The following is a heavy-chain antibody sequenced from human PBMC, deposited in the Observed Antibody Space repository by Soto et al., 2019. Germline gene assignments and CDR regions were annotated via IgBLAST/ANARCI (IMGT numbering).Heavy chain of an antibody. CDR1: GFTFSSYG. D-gene: IGHD3-22*01. CDR2: IWYDGSNK. V-gene: IGHV3-33*01. J-gene: IGHJ4*02. Sequence: LRLSCAASGFTFSSYGMHWVRQAPGKGLEWVAVIWYDGSNKYYADSVKGRFTISRDNSKNTLYLQMNSLRAEDTAVYYCARAMGGDYYDSSGYGTPDFDYWGQGTLVTVSS. CDR3: ARAMGGDYYDSSGYGTPDFDY.